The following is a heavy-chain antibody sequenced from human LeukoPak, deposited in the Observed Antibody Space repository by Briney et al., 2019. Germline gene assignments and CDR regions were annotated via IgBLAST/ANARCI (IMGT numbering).Heavy chain of an antibody. CDR3: ARDLLVSSDYYDSSGCDY. CDR1: GYTFTSYG. V-gene: IGHV1-69*05. J-gene: IGHJ4*02. D-gene: IGHD3-22*01. CDR2: IIPIFGTA. Sequence: SVKVSCKASGYTFTSYGISWVRQAPGQGLEWMGWIIPIFGTANYAQKFQGRVTITTDESTSTAYMELSSLRSEDTAVYYCARDLLVSSDYYDSSGCDYWGQGTLVTVSS.